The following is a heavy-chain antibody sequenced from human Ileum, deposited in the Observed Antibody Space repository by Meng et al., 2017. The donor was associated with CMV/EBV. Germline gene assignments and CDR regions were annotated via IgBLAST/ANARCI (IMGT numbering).Heavy chain of an antibody. D-gene: IGHD6-13*01. J-gene: IGHJ1*01. CDR2: IYWDDDK. CDR3: AHRRGIEEYFQH. V-gene: IGHV2-5*02. CDR1: GLSLSSSGVG. Sequence: QMPLMGSFPTLVKPTQTLTLTCTFSGLSLSSSGVGVDWIRQRPGKALEWLALIYWDDDKRYRPSLKSRLTITKETSKNQVVLTMTNMDPVDTATYYCAHRRGIEEYFQHWGQGTLVTVSS.